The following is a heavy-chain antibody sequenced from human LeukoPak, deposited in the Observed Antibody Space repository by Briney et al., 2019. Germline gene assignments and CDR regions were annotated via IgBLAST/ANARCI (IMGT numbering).Heavy chain of an antibody. CDR3: ARGSGYDTLDY. Sequence: PGGSLRLSCAASEFTFSSYSMNWVRQAPGKGLEWVSYITNSGNSKSYADSVKGRFTISRDNTKNSLYLQMNGLRAEDTAVYYCARGSGYDTLDYWGQGTLVTVSS. J-gene: IGHJ4*02. CDR1: EFTFSSYS. CDR2: ITNSGNSK. V-gene: IGHV3-48*01. D-gene: IGHD5-12*01.